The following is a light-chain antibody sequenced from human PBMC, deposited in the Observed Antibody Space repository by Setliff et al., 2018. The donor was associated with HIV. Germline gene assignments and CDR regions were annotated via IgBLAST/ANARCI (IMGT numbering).Light chain of an antibody. J-gene: IGLJ2*01. CDR2: EVF. CDR1: SSDIGGYNY. CDR3: TSYAVSDSVL. Sequence: QSVLTQPASVSGSHGQSITTACTGTSSDIGGYNYVSWYQQHPGKAPKLIIYEVFKRPSGVPDRFSGSKSGNTASLTVSGLQAEDEADYYCTSYAVSDSVLFGGGTKVTVL. V-gene: IGLV2-8*01.